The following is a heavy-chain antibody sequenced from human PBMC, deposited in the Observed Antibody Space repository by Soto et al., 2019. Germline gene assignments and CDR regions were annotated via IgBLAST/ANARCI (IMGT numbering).Heavy chain of an antibody. CDR2: ISGSGGST. CDR3: AKTETYYDILTGLTRMDV. J-gene: IGHJ6*02. D-gene: IGHD3-9*01. CDR1: GFPFSSYA. V-gene: IGHV3-23*01. Sequence: GGSLRLSWAASGFPFSSYAMSWVRQAPGKGLEWVSAISGSGGSTYYADSVKGRFTISRDNSKNTLYLQMNSLRAEDTAVYYCAKTETYYDILTGLTRMDVWGQGTTVTVSS.